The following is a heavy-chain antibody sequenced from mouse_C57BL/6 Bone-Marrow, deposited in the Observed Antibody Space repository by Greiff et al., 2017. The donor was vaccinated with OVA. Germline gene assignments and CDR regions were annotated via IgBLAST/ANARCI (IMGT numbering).Heavy chain of an antibody. CDR1: GFTFSDYY. J-gene: IGHJ3*01. V-gene: IGHV5-12*01. CDR2: ISNGGGST. D-gene: IGHD2-3*01. CDR3: ARHDGFAY. Sequence: EVKVEESGGGLVQPGGSLKLSCAASGFTFSDYYMYWVRQTPEKRLEWVAYISNGGGSTYYPDTVKGRFTISSDNAKNTLYLQMSRLKSEDTAMYYCARHDGFAYWGQGTLVTVSA.